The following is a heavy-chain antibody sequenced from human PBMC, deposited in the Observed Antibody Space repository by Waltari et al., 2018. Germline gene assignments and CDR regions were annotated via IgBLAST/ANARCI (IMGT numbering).Heavy chain of an antibody. J-gene: IGHJ4*02. Sequence: QLQLKESGPRLVKSSETLSLTCTISGGSISTSTHYWAWIRQTPGKGPEWIGSVSDNGNAYYKPSLESRVTMSVDRSKNHFSLDLESVTTPDTSIYFCARSFGGSGSYKFDYWGQGILVTVSS. V-gene: IGHV4-39*02. CDR1: GGSISTSTHY. D-gene: IGHD3-10*01. CDR3: ARSFGGSGSYKFDY. CDR2: VSDNGNA.